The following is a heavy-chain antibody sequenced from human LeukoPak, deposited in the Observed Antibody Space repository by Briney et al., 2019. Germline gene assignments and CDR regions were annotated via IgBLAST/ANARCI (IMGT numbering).Heavy chain of an antibody. CDR1: GGSFSGYY. J-gene: IGHJ4*02. Sequence: PETLSLTCAVYGGSFSGYYWSWIRQPPGKGLEWIGEINHSGSTNYNPSLKSRVTISVDTSKNQFSLKLSSVTAADTAVYYCARVYYDSSGSAAGLDYWGQGTLVTVPS. CDR2: INHSGST. V-gene: IGHV4-34*01. D-gene: IGHD3-22*01. CDR3: ARVYYDSSGSAAGLDY.